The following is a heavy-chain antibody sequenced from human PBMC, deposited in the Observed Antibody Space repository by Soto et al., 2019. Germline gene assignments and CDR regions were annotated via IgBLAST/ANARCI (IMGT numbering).Heavy chain of an antibody. CDR2: VSGYNSKT. Sequence: QVQLVQSGGEVKEPGASVRVSCKTSGYTFIGHGISWVRQAPGQGLEWMGWVSGYNSKTSFAQSFQDRLTVTTDTSSATAYMEVKSLTSDDTAVYYCASESCAHRSHDGFDIWGQGTLVTVSS. CDR1: GYTFIGHG. J-gene: IGHJ3*02. CDR3: ASESCAHRSHDGFDI. V-gene: IGHV1-18*04. D-gene: IGHD3-16*02.